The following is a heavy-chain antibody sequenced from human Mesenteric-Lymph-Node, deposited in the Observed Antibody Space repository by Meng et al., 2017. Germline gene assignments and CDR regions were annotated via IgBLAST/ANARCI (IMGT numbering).Heavy chain of an antibody. CDR3: ARDIENSGRAFDP. CDR1: GGSISSGGYY. CDR2: IYYSGST. V-gene: IGHV4-31*01. J-gene: IGHJ5*02. Sequence: SETLSLTCTVSGGSISSGGYYWSWIRQHPGKGLEWIGYIYYSGSTYYNPSLKSLVTISVDTSKNQFSLKLSSVTAADTAVYYCARDIENSGRAFDPWGQGTLVTVSS. D-gene: IGHD1-26*01.